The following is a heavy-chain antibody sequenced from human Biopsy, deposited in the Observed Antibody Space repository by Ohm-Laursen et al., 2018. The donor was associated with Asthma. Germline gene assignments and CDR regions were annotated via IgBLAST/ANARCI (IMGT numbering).Heavy chain of an antibody. CDR2: ISSGGHNK. J-gene: IGHJ3*02. CDR3: ARESGQDSGGTGAFDR. D-gene: IGHD4-23*01. CDR1: GFVFSQSG. V-gene: IGHV3-30*03. Sequence: SLRLSCSASGFVFSQSGMHWVRRAPGKGLEWVALISSGGHNKYYKDSVKGRFTISRDNSKLRLYLEINSLRVEDSAVYYCARESGQDSGGTGAFDRWGQGIMVAVSS.